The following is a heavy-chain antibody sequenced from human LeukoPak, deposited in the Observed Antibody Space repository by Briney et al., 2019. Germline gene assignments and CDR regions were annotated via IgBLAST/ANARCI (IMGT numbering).Heavy chain of an antibody. CDR1: GGSISSYY. CDR2: IYYSGST. CDR3: ARENWESAFDI. J-gene: IGHJ3*02. D-gene: IGHD1-26*01. Sequence: SETLSLTCTVSGGSISSYYWSWIRQPPGEGLEWIGYIYYSGSTNYNPSLKSRVTISVDTSKNQFSLKLSSVTAADTAVYYCARENWESAFDIWGQGTMVTVSS. V-gene: IGHV4-59*01.